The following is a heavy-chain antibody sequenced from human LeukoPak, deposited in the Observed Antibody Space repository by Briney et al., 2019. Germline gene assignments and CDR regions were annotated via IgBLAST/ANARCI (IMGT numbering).Heavy chain of an antibody. CDR3: AKGRSTVTMSPPFDY. CDR1: GFTFSSYA. D-gene: IGHD4-17*01. J-gene: IGHJ4*02. V-gene: IGHV3-23*01. Sequence: GSLRLSCAASGFTFSSYAMSWVRQAPGKGLEWVSAISGSGDSTYYGDSVKGRFTISRDNSKNTLYLQMNSLRAEDTAVYYCAKGRSTVTMSPPFDYWGQGTLVTVSS. CDR2: ISGSGDST.